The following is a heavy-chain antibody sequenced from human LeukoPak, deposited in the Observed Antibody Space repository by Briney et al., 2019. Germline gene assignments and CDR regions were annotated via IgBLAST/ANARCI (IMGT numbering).Heavy chain of an antibody. D-gene: IGHD3-22*01. Sequence: KASETLPLTCAVYGGSFSGYYWSWIRQPPGKGLEWIGEINHSGSTNYNPSIKSRVTISVDTSKNQFSLKPSSVTAADTAVYYCARGLGSGYYFPFDYWGQGSLVTVCS. CDR3: ARGLGSGYYFPFDY. V-gene: IGHV4-34*01. J-gene: IGHJ4*02. CDR2: INHSGST. CDR1: GGSFSGYY.